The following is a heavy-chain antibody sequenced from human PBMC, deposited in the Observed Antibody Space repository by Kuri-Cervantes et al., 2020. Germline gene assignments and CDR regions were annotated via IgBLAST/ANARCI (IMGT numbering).Heavy chain of an antibody. V-gene: IGHV3-21*01. D-gene: IGHD6-13*01. CDR3: AKDRTVIAAAGTVFDY. CDR1: GFTFSSYS. J-gene: IGHJ4*02. CDR2: ISSTSSYI. Sequence: GESLKISCAASGFTFSSYSMNWVRQAPGKGLEWVSSISSTSSYIYYADSVKGRFTISRDNSKNTLYLQMNSLRAEDTAVYYCAKDRTVIAAAGTVFDYWGQGTLVTVSS.